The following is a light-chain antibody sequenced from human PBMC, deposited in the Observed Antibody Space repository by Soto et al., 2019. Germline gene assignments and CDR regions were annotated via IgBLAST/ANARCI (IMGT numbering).Light chain of an antibody. V-gene: IGLV2-14*01. CDR1: SSDVGAYNY. CDR3: GSSTTSSNYV. Sequence: QSALTQPASVSGSPGQSITISCTGTSSDVGAYNYVSWCQQHPGKAPKLMIYDVSHRPSGVSHRFSGSKSGNTASLTISGLQAEDQAHYHCGSSTTSSNYVFGTGTKVTVL. CDR2: DVS. J-gene: IGLJ1*01.